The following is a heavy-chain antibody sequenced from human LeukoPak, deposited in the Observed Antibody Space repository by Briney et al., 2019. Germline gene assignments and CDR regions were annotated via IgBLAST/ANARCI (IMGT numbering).Heavy chain of an antibody. CDR1: GGGDSSYG. CDR3: ASITVGPSWPGFDY. CDR2: RIPIFGTA. J-gene: IGHJ4*02. V-gene: IGHV1-69*01. D-gene: IGHD6-19*01. Sequence: SVTVSFTASGGGDSSYGINWVRLAPGQGLGWMGGRIPIFGTANYAQKFQGRVTISADESTSTDYMELSSLRSEDTAVYYCASITVGPSWPGFDYWGQGTVVTVSS.